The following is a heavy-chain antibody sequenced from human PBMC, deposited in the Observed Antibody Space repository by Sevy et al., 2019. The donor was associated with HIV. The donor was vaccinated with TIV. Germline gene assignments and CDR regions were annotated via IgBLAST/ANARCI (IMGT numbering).Heavy chain of an antibody. D-gene: IGHD1-26*01. CDR1: GFTFSSYW. Sequence: GGSLRLSCAASGFTFSSYWMSWVRQAPGKGLEWVANIKQDGSEKYYVDSVKGRFTISRDNAKNSLYLQMNSLRAEDTAVYYCARRGFRSLGSYFDYWGQGTLVTVSS. CDR3: ARRGFRSLGSYFDY. CDR2: IKQDGSEK. V-gene: IGHV3-7*01. J-gene: IGHJ4*02.